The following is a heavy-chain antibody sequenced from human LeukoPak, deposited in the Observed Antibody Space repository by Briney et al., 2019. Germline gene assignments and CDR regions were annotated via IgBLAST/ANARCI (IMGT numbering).Heavy chain of an antibody. D-gene: IGHD1-26*01. Sequence: SVKLSCKASGFTFTASAVQWVRQARGQRLEWIGWIVVGGGNRNYAQKVKGRLTITRDISTDTAYMEMGSLRSEDTAVYYCAATSVGTTINDPFDIWGQGTMVSVSS. CDR1: GFTFTASA. CDR3: AATSVGTTINDPFDI. V-gene: IGHV1-58*01. CDR2: IVVGGGNR. J-gene: IGHJ3*02.